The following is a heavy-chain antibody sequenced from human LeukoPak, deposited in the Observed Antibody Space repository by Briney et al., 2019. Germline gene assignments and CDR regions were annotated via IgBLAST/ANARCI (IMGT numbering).Heavy chain of an antibody. Sequence: PSETLSLTCTVSGGSISSGDYYWGWVRQPPGKGREWIGYIYYSGSTYYNPSLKSRVTISVDTSKNQFSLKLSSVTAADTAVYYCARSLVDFWSGYPYTFDYWGQGTLVTVSS. CDR2: IYYSGST. CDR3: ARSLVDFWSGYPYTFDY. J-gene: IGHJ4*02. D-gene: IGHD3-3*01. V-gene: IGHV4-30-4*08. CDR1: GGSISSGDYY.